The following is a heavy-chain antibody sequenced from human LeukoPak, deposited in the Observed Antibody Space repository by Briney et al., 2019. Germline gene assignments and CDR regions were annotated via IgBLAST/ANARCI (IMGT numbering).Heavy chain of an antibody. CDR2: IKQDGSEK. D-gene: IGHD6-19*01. Sequence: PGGSLRLSCAASGFTFSSYAMSWVRQAPGKGLEWVANIKQDGSEKYYVDSVKGRFTISRDNAKNSLYLQMNSLRAEDTAVYYCARVKGIAVADNFDYWGQGTLVTVSS. CDR3: ARVKGIAVADNFDY. J-gene: IGHJ4*02. V-gene: IGHV3-7*01. CDR1: GFTFSSYA.